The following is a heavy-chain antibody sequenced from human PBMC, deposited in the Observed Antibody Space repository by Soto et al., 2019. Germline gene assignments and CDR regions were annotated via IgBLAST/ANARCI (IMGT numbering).Heavy chain of an antibody. J-gene: IGHJ4*02. D-gene: IGHD3-10*01. CDR1: GFTFSSYD. CDR3: ANGAGSDSGTY. V-gene: IGHV3-23*01. CDR2: ITGSGRST. Sequence: DVELLESGGDLVQPGGSLRLSCAASGFTFSSYDMNWVRQAPGKGLEWVSAITGSGRSTYYADSVKGRFTISRDNSKNTLYVQMNSLTADDTARYYCANGAGSDSGTYWGQGTLVTVSS.